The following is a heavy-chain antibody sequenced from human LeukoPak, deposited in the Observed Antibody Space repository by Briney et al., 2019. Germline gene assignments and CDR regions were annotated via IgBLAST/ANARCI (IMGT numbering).Heavy chain of an antibody. CDR1: GYTYTDYG. CDR2: TSTYNGNT. J-gene: IGHJ4*02. D-gene: IGHD3-10*01. Sequence: ASVKVSCKASGYTYTDYGINWVRQAPGQGLEWMGWTSTYNGNTIYAEKLQGRVTMTRDTSTSTAYMDLRSLRSDDTAVYYCARSMVRAVTQVASDYWGQGTLVTVSS. V-gene: IGHV1-18*01. CDR3: ARSMVRAVTQVASDY.